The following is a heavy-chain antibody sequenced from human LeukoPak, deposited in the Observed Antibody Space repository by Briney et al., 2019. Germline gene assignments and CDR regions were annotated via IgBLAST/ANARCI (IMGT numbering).Heavy chain of an antibody. CDR1: GFTFGDYT. J-gene: IGHJ4*02. Sequence: GGSLRLSCRGSGFTFGDYTLNWVRRAPGKGLEWVGLIRSKSYYGTTEYAASLRGRFTISRDDSKSIAFLQMNSLQTEDTAVYYCARDDEWDNSGPDYWGRGTLVTVSS. V-gene: IGHV3-49*04. D-gene: IGHD3-22*01. CDR2: IRSKSYYGTT. CDR3: ARDDEWDNSGPDY.